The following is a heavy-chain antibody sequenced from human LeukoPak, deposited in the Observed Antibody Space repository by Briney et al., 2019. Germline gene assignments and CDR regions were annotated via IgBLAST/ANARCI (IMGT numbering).Heavy chain of an antibody. CDR2: ISGSGGST. D-gene: IGHD2-2*01. CDR1: GFTFSSYA. J-gene: IGHJ4*02. Sequence: PGGSLRLSCAASGFTFSSYAMSWVRQAPGKGLEWVSAISGSGGSTYYADSVKGRFTISRDNSKNTLYLQMNSLRAEDTAVYYCAKGLINIDIVVVPAATVVGGLNYWGQGTLVTVS. V-gene: IGHV3-23*01. CDR3: AKGLINIDIVVVPAATVVGGLNY.